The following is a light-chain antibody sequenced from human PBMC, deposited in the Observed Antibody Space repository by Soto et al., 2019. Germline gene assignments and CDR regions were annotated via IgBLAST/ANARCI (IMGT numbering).Light chain of an antibody. Sequence: QSVLTQPHSASGTPGQRVTISCSGSSSNIETSSVYWFQQLPGTAPKLLISTTNQRPSGVPERFSGSKSGTSASLAISGLQSEDEADYYCAAWDDSLNGHVFGTGTKVTVL. CDR3: AAWDDSLNGHV. CDR2: TTN. CDR1: SSNIETSS. J-gene: IGLJ1*01. V-gene: IGLV1-44*01.